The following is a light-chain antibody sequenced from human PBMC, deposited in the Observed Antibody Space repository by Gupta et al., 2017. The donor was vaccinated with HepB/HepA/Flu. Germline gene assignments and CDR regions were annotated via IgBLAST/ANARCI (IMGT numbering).Light chain of an antibody. CDR2: RNN. CDR3: AAWADRLRGFV. CDR1: SSNIGSNY. Sequence: QSVLTQPPSASGTTGQRVTISCSGSSSNIGSNYVNWYQQLQGTAPNLLIYRNNQRHSGVTDRVAFSQSGTSASRALRVLRSKDEAEDDCAAWADRLRGFVFGGGTQVTVL. V-gene: IGLV1-47*01. J-gene: IGLJ2*01.